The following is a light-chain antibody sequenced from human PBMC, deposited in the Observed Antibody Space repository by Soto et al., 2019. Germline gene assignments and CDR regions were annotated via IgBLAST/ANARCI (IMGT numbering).Light chain of an antibody. CDR1: STDVGGYNS. V-gene: IGLV2-8*01. CDR3: SPYAGSDILL. CDR2: EVD. Sequence: QSALTQPPSASGSPGQSVTVSCTGTSTDVGGYNSVSWYQQHPGKAPKLIIYEVDKRPSGVPDRFSGSKSGNTASLTVFGLQDDDEADYFCSPYAGSDILLFGGGTKLTVL. J-gene: IGLJ2*01.